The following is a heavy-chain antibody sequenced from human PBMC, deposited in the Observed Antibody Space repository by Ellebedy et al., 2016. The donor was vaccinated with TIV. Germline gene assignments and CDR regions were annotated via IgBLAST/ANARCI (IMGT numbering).Heavy chain of an antibody. D-gene: IGHD4-17*01. J-gene: IGHJ6*02. CDR3: AADVPIRNYGDYGRDYYYGMDV. V-gene: IGHV1-58*02. Sequence: ASVKVSCKASGFTFTSSAMQWVRQARGQRLEWIGWIVVGSGNTNYAQKFQERVTITRDMSTSTAYMELSSLRSEDTAVYYCAADVPIRNYGDYGRDYYYGMDVWGQGTTVTVSS. CDR1: GFTFTSSA. CDR2: IVVGSGNT.